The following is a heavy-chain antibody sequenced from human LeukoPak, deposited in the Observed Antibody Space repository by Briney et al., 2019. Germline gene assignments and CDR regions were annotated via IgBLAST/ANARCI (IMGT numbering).Heavy chain of an antibody. CDR1: GFTFSTYW. CDR2: IKEDGSAT. V-gene: IGHV3-7*04. Sequence: GGSLRLSCAASGFTFSTYWMTWVRQAPGKGPEWVANIKEDGSATYYVGSVKGRFTISRDNAKKSLYLQMNSLRAEDTAVYYCARDSPGYLAYDSWGQGTLVTVSS. J-gene: IGHJ4*02. CDR3: ARDSPGYLAYDS. D-gene: IGHD1-1*01.